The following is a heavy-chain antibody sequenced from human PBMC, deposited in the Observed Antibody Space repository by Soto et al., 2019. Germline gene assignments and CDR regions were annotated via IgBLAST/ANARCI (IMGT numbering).Heavy chain of an antibody. Sequence: GGSLRLSCAASGFTFSSYDMHWVRQATGKGLEWVSAIGTAGDTYYPGSVKGRFTISRDNSKNTLYLQMNSLRAEDTAVYYCAREVEIDFRSSHDYWGQGTLVTVSS. D-gene: IGHD3-3*01. CDR3: AREVEIDFRSSHDY. CDR2: IGTAGDT. CDR1: GFTFSSYD. V-gene: IGHV3-13*01. J-gene: IGHJ4*02.